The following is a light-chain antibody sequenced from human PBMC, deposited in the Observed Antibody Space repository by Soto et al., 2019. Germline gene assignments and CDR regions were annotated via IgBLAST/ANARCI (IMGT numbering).Light chain of an antibody. Sequence: EIVMTQSPASLSVSPGESVTLSCRASQSVASNLAWYQQKPGQAPRLLIYGVSTRATGVPARFSGSGSETDFSLTSSSLQIEDFALYYCQQSNNWPPLTFGGGTKGDIK. CDR1: QSVASN. V-gene: IGKV3-15*01. CDR2: GVS. CDR3: QQSNNWPPLT. J-gene: IGKJ4*01.